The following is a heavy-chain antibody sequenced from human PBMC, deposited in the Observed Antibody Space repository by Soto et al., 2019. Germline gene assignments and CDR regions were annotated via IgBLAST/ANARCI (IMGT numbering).Heavy chain of an antibody. V-gene: IGHV4-31*03. Sequence: PSETLSLTCTVSGGSISSLSYYWSWIRQHPGKGLEWIGYIYYSGSTYYNPSLKSRVTISVDTSKNQFSLKLSSVTAADTAVYYCARGSGSYLGFAVLLAWLDPWGQGTLVTVSS. CDR3: ARGSGSYLGFAVLLAWLDP. CDR2: IYYSGST. CDR1: GGSISSLSYY. D-gene: IGHD3-10*01. J-gene: IGHJ5*02.